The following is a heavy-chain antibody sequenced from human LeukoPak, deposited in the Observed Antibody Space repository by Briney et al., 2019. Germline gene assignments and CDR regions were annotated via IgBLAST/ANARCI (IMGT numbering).Heavy chain of an antibody. CDR1: GFTFSSYS. V-gene: IGHV3-21*01. J-gene: IGHJ6*03. CDR2: ISSSSSYI. CDR3: ARETYYYGSGSYYYYTDV. Sequence: PGGSLRLSCAASGFTFSSYSMNWVRQAPGKGLEWVSSISSSSSYIYYADSVKGRFTISRDNAKNSLYLQMNSLRAEDTAVYYCARETYYYGSGSYYYYTDVWGKGTTVTISS. D-gene: IGHD3-10*01.